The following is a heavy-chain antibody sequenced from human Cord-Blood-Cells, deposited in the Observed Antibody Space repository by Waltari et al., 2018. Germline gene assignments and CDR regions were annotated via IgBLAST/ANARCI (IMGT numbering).Heavy chain of an antibody. V-gene: IGHV1-3*04. CDR3: ARARVRQQLVICSLGY. Sequence: QVQLVQSGAEVKKPGASVKVSCKASGYTFTSYAMHWVRQAPGQRLEWMGWINKGNGNTKYSQKFQGRVTITRDTSTSTAYMELSSLRSEDTAVYYCARARVRQQLVICSLGYWGQGTLVTVSS. CDR2: INKGNGNT. J-gene: IGHJ4*02. D-gene: IGHD6-13*01. CDR1: GYTFTSYA.